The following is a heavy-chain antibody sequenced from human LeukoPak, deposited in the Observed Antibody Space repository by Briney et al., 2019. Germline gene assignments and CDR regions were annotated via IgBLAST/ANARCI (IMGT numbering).Heavy chain of an antibody. CDR3: ARDNPFKYDYVN. D-gene: IGHD3-16*01. CDR1: GGSISSGSYY. J-gene: IGHJ4*02. Sequence: SETLSLTCTVSGGSISSGSYYWSWIRQPAGKELEWIGRIYTTGSTNYSPSLKSRVTISADTSKNQFSLKLSSVTAADTAVYYCARDNPFKYDYVNWGQGTLVTVSS. V-gene: IGHV4-61*02. CDR2: IYTTGST.